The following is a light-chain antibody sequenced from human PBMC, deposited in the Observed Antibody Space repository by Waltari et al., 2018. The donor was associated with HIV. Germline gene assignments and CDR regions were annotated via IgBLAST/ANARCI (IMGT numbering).Light chain of an antibody. CDR2: AAS. CDR3: QHLNGYPRT. J-gene: IGKJ1*01. CDR1: QGVGRY. Sequence: IHLTQSPSSLSASVGDRVSISCRASQGVGRYLAWYQQKLGKAPKLLIYAASALESGVPSRFSGSGSGTEFTLTISSLQPEDFATYYCQHLNGYPRTFGQGTQV. V-gene: IGKV1-9*01.